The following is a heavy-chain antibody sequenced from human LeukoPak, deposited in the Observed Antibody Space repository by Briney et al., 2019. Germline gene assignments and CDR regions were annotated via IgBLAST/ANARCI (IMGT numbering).Heavy chain of an antibody. V-gene: IGHV3-23*01. Sequence: GGSLRLSCAASGFTFSRFAMSWVRQSPGQGLEWVSVISDSGSNTYYADSVKGRFTISRDNSKNTLYLQMNSLRADDTAVYYCANPDSSGFYFSMRFDFWGQGTPVTVS. J-gene: IGHJ4*02. CDR2: ISDSGSNT. CDR1: GFTFSRFA. CDR3: ANPDSSGFYFSMRFDF. D-gene: IGHD3-22*01.